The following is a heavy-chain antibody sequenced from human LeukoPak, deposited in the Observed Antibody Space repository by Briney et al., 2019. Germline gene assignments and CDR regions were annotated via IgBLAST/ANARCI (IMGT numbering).Heavy chain of an antibody. Sequence: GGSLRLSCAASGFTLSDYYMSWIRQAPGKGLERVSYISSSGSTIYYADSVKGQFTISRDNAKNSLYLQMNSLRAEDTAVYYCARDPYYYGSGSYYMHWGQGTLVTVSS. V-gene: IGHV3-11*01. D-gene: IGHD3-10*01. J-gene: IGHJ4*02. CDR3: ARDPYYYGSGSYYMH. CDR2: ISSSGSTI. CDR1: GFTLSDYY.